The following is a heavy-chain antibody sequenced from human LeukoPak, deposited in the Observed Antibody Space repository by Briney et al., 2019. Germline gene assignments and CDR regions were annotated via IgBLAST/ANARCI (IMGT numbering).Heavy chain of an antibody. CDR3: AKVTVKSRAFDI. J-gene: IGHJ3*02. CDR1: GFTVSSNY. CDR2: IRYGGSNK. V-gene: IGHV3-30*02. Sequence: GGSLRLSCAASGFTVSSNYMNWVRQAPGKGLEWVAFIRYGGSNKYYADSVKGRFTISRDNSKNTLYLQMNSLRAEDTAVYYCAKVTVKSRAFDIWGQGTMVTVSS.